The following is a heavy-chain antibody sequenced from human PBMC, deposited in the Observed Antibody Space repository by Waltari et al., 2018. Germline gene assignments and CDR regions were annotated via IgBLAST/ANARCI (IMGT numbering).Heavy chain of an antibody. CDR1: GFRFSNYW. V-gene: IGHV3-74*01. CDR2: IRYDETSI. Sequence: EEQLLESGGGLVQPGDSLRLSCAGSGFRFSNYWMNWVRQAPGKGLVWGAGIRYDETSISYADSVKGRFTISRDNAKNTVYLQMKRLRVEDTAVYYCARLAPRTYRSPVPGRHYYYGMDVWGQGTTVTVSS. CDR3: ARLAPRTYRSPVPGRHYYYGMDV. D-gene: IGHD3-10*01. J-gene: IGHJ6*02.